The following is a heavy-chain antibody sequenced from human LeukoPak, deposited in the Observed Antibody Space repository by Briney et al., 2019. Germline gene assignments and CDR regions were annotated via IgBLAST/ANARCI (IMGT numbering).Heavy chain of an antibody. CDR3: ARDRNLIAVAGTQAFDI. Sequence: GASVKVSCKASGYTFTNYFMHWVRQAPGQGLEWKGIINPSGNSTIYAQKFQDRVTMTSDTSTSTVYMDLRSLTFEDTAVYYCARDRNLIAVAGTQAFDIWGQGTMVTVSS. V-gene: IGHV1-46*01. D-gene: IGHD6-19*01. J-gene: IGHJ3*02. CDR2: INPSGNST. CDR1: GYTFTNYF.